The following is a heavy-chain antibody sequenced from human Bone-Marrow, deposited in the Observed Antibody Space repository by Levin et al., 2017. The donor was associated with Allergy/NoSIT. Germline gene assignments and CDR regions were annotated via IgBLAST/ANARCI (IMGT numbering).Heavy chain of an antibody. CDR1: GFSVCTSGVG. V-gene: IGHV2-5*02. J-gene: IGHJ4*02. D-gene: IGHD3-22*01. CDR2: IYWDDDK. CDR3: ARTRSGHYYRAFEY. Sequence: QTLSLTCTSSGFSVCTSGVGVGWVRQAPGKALECLALIYWDDDKRYSPSLKNRLTIAKDSSKNQVILTMTNMDPVDTATYYCARTRSGHYYRAFEYWGQGTPVTVSS.